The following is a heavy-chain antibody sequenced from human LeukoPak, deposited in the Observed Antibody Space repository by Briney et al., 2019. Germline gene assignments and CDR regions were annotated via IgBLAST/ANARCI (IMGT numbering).Heavy chain of an antibody. CDR2: IYNDETSA. D-gene: IGHD3-10*01. CDR3: ASGDPINY. CDR1: GFTFSNNW. Sequence: HPGGSLRLSCADSGFTFSNNWVHWVRQGPGKGLVWVSRIYNDETSATYADSVKGRFTISRDNAKNTLYLQMDSLRVDDTAVYYGASGDPINYWGQGTLVTVSS. J-gene: IGHJ4*02. V-gene: IGHV3-74*01.